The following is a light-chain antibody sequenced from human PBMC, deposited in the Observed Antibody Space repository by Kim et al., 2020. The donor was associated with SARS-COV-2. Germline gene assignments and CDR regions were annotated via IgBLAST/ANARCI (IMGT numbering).Light chain of an antibody. CDR3: QAWDSSTAWV. J-gene: IGLJ3*02. Sequence: VSPGQTASIPCSGDKLGDKYACWYQQKPGQSPVLVIYQDIKRPSGIPERFSGSNSGNTATLTISGTQAMDEADYYCQAWDSSTAWVFGGGTQLTVL. CDR2: QDI. CDR1: KLGDKY. V-gene: IGLV3-1*01.